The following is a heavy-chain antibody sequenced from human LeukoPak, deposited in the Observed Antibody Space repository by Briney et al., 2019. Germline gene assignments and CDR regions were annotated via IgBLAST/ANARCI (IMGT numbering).Heavy chain of an antibody. CDR1: GGSISGVNSY. V-gene: IGHV4-30-2*01. CDR3: ARGGWNYQFDY. CDR2: IYHSGTT. Sequence: SQTLSLTCTVSGGSISGVNSYWSWIRQPPGKGLEWIGYIYHSGTTYYKPSLRSRATISLDRSKNQFSLNLTSVTAADTAVYHCARGGWNYQFDYWGQGTLVTVSS. J-gene: IGHJ4*02. D-gene: IGHD1-7*01.